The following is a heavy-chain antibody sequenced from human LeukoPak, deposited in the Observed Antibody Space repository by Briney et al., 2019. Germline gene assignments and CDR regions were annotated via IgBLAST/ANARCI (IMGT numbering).Heavy chain of an antibody. V-gene: IGHV3-13*01. CDR1: GFTFSSFD. Sequence: GGSLRLSCAASGFTFSSFDMHWVRQPTGQGLEWVSTIGTASDTYYPSSVEGRFTLSRDNDKKSLYLQINSLTAGDTAVYYCARGPPRGKYYYMDGWGKGTTVAVCS. J-gene: IGHJ6*03. CDR2: IGTASDT. CDR3: ARGPPRGKYYYMDG. D-gene: IGHD1-1*01.